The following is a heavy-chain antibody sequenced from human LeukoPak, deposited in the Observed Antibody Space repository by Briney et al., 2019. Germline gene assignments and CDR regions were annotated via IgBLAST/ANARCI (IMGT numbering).Heavy chain of an antibody. CDR1: GFTVSSNY. Sequence: GGSMRLSCAASGFTVSSNYMSWVRQAPGKGLEWVSAIYTGGSTYYAGSVKGRFTISRDNSKNTLYLQMNSLRAEDTAVYYCARNLYYYDSSGYYYYWGQGTLVTVSS. V-gene: IGHV3-66*01. D-gene: IGHD3-22*01. J-gene: IGHJ4*02. CDR2: IYTGGST. CDR3: ARNLYYYDSSGYYYY.